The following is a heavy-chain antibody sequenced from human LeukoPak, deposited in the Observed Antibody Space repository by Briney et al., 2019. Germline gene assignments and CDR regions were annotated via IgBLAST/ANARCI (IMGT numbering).Heavy chain of an antibody. J-gene: IGHJ5*02. CDR3: ARGVAAAWRGLDWFDP. CDR2: IYYSGST. Sequence: SETLSLTCTVSGGSISSSSYCWGWIRQPPGKGLEWIGSIYYSGSTYYNPSLKSRVTISVDTSKNQFSLKLSSVTAADTAVYYCARGVAAAWRGLDWFDPWGQGTLVTVSS. V-gene: IGHV4-39*01. CDR1: GGSISSSSYC. D-gene: IGHD6-13*01.